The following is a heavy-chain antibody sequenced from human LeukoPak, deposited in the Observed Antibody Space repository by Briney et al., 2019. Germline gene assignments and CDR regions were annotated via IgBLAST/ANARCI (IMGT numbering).Heavy chain of an antibody. CDR1: GYTFTSYY. CDR3: ARAVRPDMVRGVSYYYYYMDV. J-gene: IGHJ6*03. CDR2: INPSGGST. D-gene: IGHD3-10*01. V-gene: IGHV1-46*01. Sequence: ASVKVSCKASGYTFTSYYMHWVRQAPGQGLEWMGIINPSGGSTSYAQKFQGRVTMTRDMSTSTVYMELSSLRSEDTAVYYCARAVRPDMVRGVSYYYYYMDVWGKGTTVTVSS.